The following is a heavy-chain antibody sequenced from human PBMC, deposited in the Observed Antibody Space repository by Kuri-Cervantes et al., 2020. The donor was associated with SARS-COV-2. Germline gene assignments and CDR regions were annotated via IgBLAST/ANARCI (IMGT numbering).Heavy chain of an antibody. CDR2: IIPIFGTA. V-gene: IGHV1-69*05. CDR1: GYTFTSYG. CDR3: TSPYYYDSSGSDAFDI. J-gene: IGHJ3*02. Sequence: SVKVSCKASGYTFTSYGISWVRRAPGQGLEWMGGIIPIFGTANYAQKFQGRVTITTDESTSTAYMELSSLRSEDTAVYYCTSPYYYDSSGSDAFDIWGQGIMVTVSS. D-gene: IGHD3-22*01.